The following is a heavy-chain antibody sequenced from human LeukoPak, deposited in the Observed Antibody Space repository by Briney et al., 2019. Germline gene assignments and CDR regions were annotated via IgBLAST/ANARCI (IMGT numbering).Heavy chain of an antibody. CDR2: IYSGGST. CDR1: GFTVSSNY. CDR3: ARGPLYYYDSSGYYDAFDI. J-gene: IGHJ3*02. V-gene: IGHV3-53*04. Sequence: GGSLRLSCAASGFTVSSNYMSWVRQAPGKGLEWVSVIYSGGSTYYADSVKGRFTISRHNSKNTLYLQMNSLRAEDTAVYYCARGPLYYYDSSGYYDAFDIWGQGTMVTVSS. D-gene: IGHD3-22*01.